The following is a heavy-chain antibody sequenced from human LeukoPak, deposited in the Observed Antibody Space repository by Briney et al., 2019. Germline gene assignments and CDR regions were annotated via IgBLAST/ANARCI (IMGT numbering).Heavy chain of an antibody. J-gene: IGHJ4*02. V-gene: IGHV4-61*02. CDR3: ARVSITITD. CDR1: GGSISSGSYY. CDR2: IYTSGST. Sequence: PSETLSLTCTVSGGSISSGSYYWSWIRQPAGKGLEWIGRIYTSGSTNYNPSLKSRVTISVDTSKNQFSLKLSSVTAADTAVYYCARVSITITDWGQGTLVTVSS. D-gene: IGHD3-10*01.